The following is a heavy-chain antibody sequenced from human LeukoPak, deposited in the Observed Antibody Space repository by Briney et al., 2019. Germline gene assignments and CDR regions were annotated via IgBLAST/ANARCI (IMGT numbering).Heavy chain of an antibody. CDR3: ARAYSSSWYFSSYWFDP. CDR1: GGSINSITNY. V-gene: IGHV4-39*07. D-gene: IGHD6-13*01. CDR2: IYYSGST. Sequence: SETLSLTCTVSGGSINSITNYWGWIRQPPGKGLEWIGSIYYSGSTYYNPSLKSRVTISVDTSKNQFSLKLSSVTAADTAVYYCARAYSSSWYFSSYWFDPWGQGTLVTVSS. J-gene: IGHJ5*02.